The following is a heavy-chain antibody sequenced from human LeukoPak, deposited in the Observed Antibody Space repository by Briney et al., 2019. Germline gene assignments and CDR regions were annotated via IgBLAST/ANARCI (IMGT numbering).Heavy chain of an antibody. Sequence: PGGSLRLSCAASRFTFSSYWMHWVRQAPGKGLVWVSRINSDGSSTSYADSVKGRFTISRDNAKNTLYLQMNSLRAEDTAVYYCARARERFWSGYYSETLDYWGQGTLVTVSS. J-gene: IGHJ4*02. V-gene: IGHV3-74*01. CDR2: INSDGSST. CDR1: RFTFSSYW. CDR3: ARARERFWSGYYSETLDY. D-gene: IGHD3-3*01.